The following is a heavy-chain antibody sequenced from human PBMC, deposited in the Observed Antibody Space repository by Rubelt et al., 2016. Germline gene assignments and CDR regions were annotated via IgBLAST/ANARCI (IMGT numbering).Heavy chain of an antibody. J-gene: IGHJ4*02. CDR1: GGSFSGYY. CDR2: INHNGRT. D-gene: IGHD3-10*01. Sequence: QVQLQQWGAGLLKPSETLSLTCAVYGGSFSGYYWNWIRQPPGTGREWIGEINHNGRTNYNTSLKSRFTISVETSQNQFSPKLSSVTAADTAVYYCARGRGRVDYWGQGTLVTVSS. V-gene: IGHV4-34*01. CDR3: ARGRGRVDY.